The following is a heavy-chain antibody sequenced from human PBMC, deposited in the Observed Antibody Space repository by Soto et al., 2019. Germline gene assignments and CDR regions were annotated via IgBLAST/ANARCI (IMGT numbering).Heavy chain of an antibody. J-gene: IGHJ3*01. Sequence: GVLRLSCAASGLTVSGKKYVAWVRQAPGKGLEWVSALYDVDGSFYADSVKGRFTTSSDSSKTTVYLQMNGLRPDDTAVYYCATWHEREHAYDVWGQGTTVTVSS. CDR1: GLTVSGKKY. CDR3: ATWHEREHAYDV. V-gene: IGHV3-53*01. CDR2: LYDVDGS. D-gene: IGHD1-1*01.